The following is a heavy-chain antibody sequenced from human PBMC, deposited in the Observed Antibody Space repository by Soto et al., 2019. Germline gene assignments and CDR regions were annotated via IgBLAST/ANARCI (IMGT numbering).Heavy chain of an antibody. D-gene: IGHD3-9*01. CDR3: ARAITIDNWFDP. J-gene: IGHJ5*02. CDR1: GGSVSSGSYY. CDR2: IYYSGST. V-gene: IGHV4-61*01. Sequence: PSETLSLTCTVSGGSVSSGSYYWSWIRQPPGKGLEWIGYIYYSGSTNYNPSLKSRVTISVDTSKNQFSLKLSSVTAADTAVYYCARAITIDNWFDPWGQGTLVTVSS.